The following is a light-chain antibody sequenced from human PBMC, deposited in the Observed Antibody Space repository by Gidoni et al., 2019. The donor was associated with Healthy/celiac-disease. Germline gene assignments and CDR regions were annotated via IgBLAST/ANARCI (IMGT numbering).Light chain of an antibody. CDR2: GAS. CDR1: QSVRSN. V-gene: IGKV3-15*01. J-gene: IGKJ3*01. Sequence: EIVMTQSPATLSVSPGERATLSCRASQSVRSNLAWYQQTPGQAPRLLIYGASTRATGIPARFSGSGSGTEFTLTISSLQSEDFAVYYCQQYNNWPPITFXPXTKVDIK. CDR3: QQYNNWPPIT.